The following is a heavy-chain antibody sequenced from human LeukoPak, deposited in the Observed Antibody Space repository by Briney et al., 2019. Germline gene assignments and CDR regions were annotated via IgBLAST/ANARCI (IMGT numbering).Heavy chain of an antibody. CDR2: ISGSSNYI. Sequence: GGSLRLSCAASGFTFSSYWMHWVRQAPGKGLEWVSSISGSSNYIYYADSVKGRFTISRDNVKTSLYLQMNSLSAEDTAVYFCARGHYSTSWYSGFDYWGQGTLVTVSS. CDR1: GFTFSSYW. CDR3: ARGHYSTSWYSGFDY. D-gene: IGHD6-13*01. V-gene: IGHV3-21*01. J-gene: IGHJ4*02.